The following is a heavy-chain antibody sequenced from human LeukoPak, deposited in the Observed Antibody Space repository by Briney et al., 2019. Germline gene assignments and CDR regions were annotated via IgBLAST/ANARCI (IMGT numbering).Heavy chain of an antibody. D-gene: IGHD3-10*01. CDR3: ARRGGSGRSFDY. V-gene: IGHV4-39*01. CDR2: IYYSGST. Sequence: PSETLSLTCTASGGSISSSTYYWGWIRQPPGKGLEWIGSIYYSGSTYYNPSLKSRLTISVDTSRNQFSLKLTSVTAADTAVYYCARRGGSGRSFDYWGQGTLVTVSS. CDR1: GGSISSSTYY. J-gene: IGHJ4*02.